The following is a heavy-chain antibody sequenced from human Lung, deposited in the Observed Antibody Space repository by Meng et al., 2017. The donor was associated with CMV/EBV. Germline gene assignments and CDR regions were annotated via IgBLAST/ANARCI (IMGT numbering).Heavy chain of an antibody. J-gene: IGHJ6*02. Sequence: ESLKISCQGSGYSFTSYWIGWVRQMPGKGLEWMGIMYPGDSDIRYSPSFQGQVTMSADKSISTAYLQWSSLKASDTAIYYCARHSGDFISWGVPYSLDVWGQGTTVTVSS. CDR1: GYSFTSYW. D-gene: IGHD3-16*01. V-gene: IGHV5-51*01. CDR3: ARHSGDFISWGVPYSLDV. CDR2: MYPGDSDI.